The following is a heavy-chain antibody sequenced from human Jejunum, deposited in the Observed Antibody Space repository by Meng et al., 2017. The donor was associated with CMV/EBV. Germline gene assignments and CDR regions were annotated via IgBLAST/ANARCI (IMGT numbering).Heavy chain of an antibody. Sequence: SYCICWVRQAPGQGLEWMGWINPDSGATNYAQKLQGRVTMTRDTSIRTAYMELSSLTSDDTAMYFCARDQDIVILPAAPYNYFDPWGQGTLVTVSS. J-gene: IGHJ5*02. CDR3: ARDQDIVILPAAPYNYFDP. CDR2: INPDSGAT. D-gene: IGHD2-2*01. CDR1: SYC. V-gene: IGHV1-2*02.